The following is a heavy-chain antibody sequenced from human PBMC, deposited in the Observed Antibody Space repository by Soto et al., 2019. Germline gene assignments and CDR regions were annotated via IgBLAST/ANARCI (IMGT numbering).Heavy chain of an antibody. CDR1: GFTFSSYA. CDR2: ISYDGSNK. D-gene: IGHD3-3*01. CDR3: ARDPPYDFWSGYAYYFDY. V-gene: IGHV3-30-3*01. Sequence: QVQLVESGGGVVQPGRSLRLSCAASGFTFSSYAMHWVRQAPGKGLEWVAVISYDGSNKYYADSVKGRFTISRDNSKNTLYLQMNSLRAEDTAVYYCARDPPYDFWSGYAYYFDYLCQGTLFTFSS. J-gene: IGHJ4*02.